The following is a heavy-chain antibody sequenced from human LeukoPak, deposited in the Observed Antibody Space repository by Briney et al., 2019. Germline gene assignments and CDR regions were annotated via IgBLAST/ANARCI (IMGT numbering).Heavy chain of an antibody. J-gene: IGHJ6*02. V-gene: IGHV3-21*01. D-gene: IGHD6-13*01. CDR2: ISSSSSYI. Sequence: GGSLRLSCAASGFTFSSYSMNWVRQAPGKGLEWVSSISSSSSYIYYADSVKGRFTISRDNAKNSLYLQMNSLRAEDTAVYYCARGGIDSYYYYGMDVWGQGTTVTVSS. CDR1: GFTFSSYS. CDR3: ARGGIDSYYYYGMDV.